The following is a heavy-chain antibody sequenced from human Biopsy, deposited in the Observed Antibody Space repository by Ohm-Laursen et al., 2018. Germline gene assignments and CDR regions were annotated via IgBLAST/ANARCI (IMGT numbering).Heavy chain of an antibody. CDR2: ITDSGSHM. CDR1: GFTFKNYN. D-gene: IGHD6-19*01. V-gene: IGHV3-21*01. Sequence: GSLRLSCAASGFTFKNYNMNWVRQAPGKGLEWVSSITDSGSHMYYADSVKGRLTISRDNAKNSLYLQMDRLRAEDTAVYYCAREGGLVADEYFDYWGQGTLVTVSS. CDR3: AREGGLVADEYFDY. J-gene: IGHJ4*02.